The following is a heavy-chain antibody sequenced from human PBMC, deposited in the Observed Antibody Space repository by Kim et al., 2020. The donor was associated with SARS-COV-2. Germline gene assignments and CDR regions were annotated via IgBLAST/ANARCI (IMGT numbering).Heavy chain of an antibody. CDR3: ARDGQYSGSNGFDY. CDR1: GFTFSSYA. J-gene: IGHJ4*02. V-gene: IGHV3-30-3*01. D-gene: IGHD1-26*01. Sequence: GGSLRLSCAASGFTFSSYAMHWVRQAPGKGLEWVAVISYDGSNKYYADSVKGRFTISRDNSKNTLYLQMNSLRAEDTAVYYCARDGQYSGSNGFDYWGQG. CDR2: ISYDGSNK.